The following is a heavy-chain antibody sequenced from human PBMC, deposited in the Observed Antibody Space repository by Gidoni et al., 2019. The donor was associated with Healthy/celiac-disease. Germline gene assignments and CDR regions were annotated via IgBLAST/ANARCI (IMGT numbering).Heavy chain of an antibody. CDR3: ARGGRTVTTHLDY. J-gene: IGHJ4*02. CDR1: GGSFSVYY. D-gene: IGHD4-17*01. V-gene: IGHV4-34*01. Sequence: QVQLQQWVAGLLKPTETLSLTCAVYGGSFSVYYWSWIRQPPGQGLEWIGEINHSGSTNYNPSLKSRVTISVDTSKNQFSLKLSSVTAADTAVYYCARGGRTVTTHLDYWGQGTLVTVSS. CDR2: INHSGST.